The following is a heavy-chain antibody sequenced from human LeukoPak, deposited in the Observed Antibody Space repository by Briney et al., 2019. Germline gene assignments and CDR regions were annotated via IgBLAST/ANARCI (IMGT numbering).Heavy chain of an antibody. Sequence: GGSLRLSCAASGFTFDDYAMHWVRQAPGKGLEWVSGISWNSGTIGYADFVKGRFTISRDNAKNSLYPQMNSLTAEDTALYYCAKDTTMGWWGQGTLVTVSS. D-gene: IGHD3-10*01. V-gene: IGHV3-9*01. CDR1: GFTFDDYA. CDR3: AKDTTMGW. J-gene: IGHJ4*02. CDR2: ISWNSGTI.